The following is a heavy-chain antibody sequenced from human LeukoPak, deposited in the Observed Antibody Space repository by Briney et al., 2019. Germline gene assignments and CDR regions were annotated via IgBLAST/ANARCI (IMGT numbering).Heavy chain of an antibody. CDR3: VKHSSHWFDP. CDR1: GGSISGSY. Sequence: SETLSLTCTVSGGSISGSYWSWIRQSPGKGLEWIGHIYYSGNTYYNPSLNSRVTISVDTPKNQFSLRLSSVTAADTAVYYCVKHSSHWFDPCGQGALVTVYS. CDR2: IYYSGNT. J-gene: IGHJ5*02. V-gene: IGHV4-59*08.